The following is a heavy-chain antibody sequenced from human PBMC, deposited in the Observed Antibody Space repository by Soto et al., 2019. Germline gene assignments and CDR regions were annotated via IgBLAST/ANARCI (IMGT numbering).Heavy chain of an antibody. J-gene: IGHJ6*02. Sequence: GGSLRLCCAVSGFDFSSYSMNCVRQAPGKGLEWVSSISSSSRYIYYADSVKGRFTISRDNAMNSLNLQMNSLRVEDTAVYYCARANSGFHCGMHVWGPGTTVTLSS. V-gene: IGHV3-21*01. CDR3: ARANSGFHCGMHV. D-gene: IGHD5-12*01. CDR2: ISSSSRYI. CDR1: GFDFSSYS.